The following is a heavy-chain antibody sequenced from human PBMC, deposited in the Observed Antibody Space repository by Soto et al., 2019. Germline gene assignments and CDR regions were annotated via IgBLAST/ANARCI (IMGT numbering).Heavy chain of an antibody. CDR2: IIPILGIA. V-gene: IGHV1-69*02. D-gene: IGHD2-2*01. J-gene: IGHJ6*02. Sequence: QVQLVQSGAEVKKPGSSVKVSCKASGGTFSSYTISWVRQAPGQGLEWMGRIIPILGIANYAQKFQGRVTLTANKCTSTAYMELSSLSSEDTAVYYCAGGSSTIGGDGMDVWGQGTTVTVSS. CDR1: GGTFSSYT. CDR3: AGGSSTIGGDGMDV.